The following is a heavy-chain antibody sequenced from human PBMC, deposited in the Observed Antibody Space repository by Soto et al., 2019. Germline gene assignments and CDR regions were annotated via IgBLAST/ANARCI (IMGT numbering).Heavy chain of an antibody. CDR2: IYKSGTT. J-gene: IGHJ5*02. V-gene: IGHV4-31*02. CDR3: ARVWQQVPIFCWFDP. D-gene: IGHD6-13*01. CDR1: GGSISSGDFY. Sequence: QVQLQESGPGLVRPSQTLSLTCNVSGGSISSGDFYWSWIRQHPGKGLEWLGHIYKSGTTYYNPSLKSRVTITIDRSNNRFSLRLNSVTAADTAVYFCARVWQQVPIFCWFDPWGQGTLVTVSS.